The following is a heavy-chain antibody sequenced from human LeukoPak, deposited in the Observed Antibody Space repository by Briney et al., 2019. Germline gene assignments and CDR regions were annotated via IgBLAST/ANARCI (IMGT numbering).Heavy chain of an antibody. CDR1: GYTFTSYD. V-gene: IGHV1-8*03. CDR2: MNPNSGNT. CDR3: ARRPYGSGSPFDY. D-gene: IGHD3-10*01. J-gene: IGHJ4*02. Sequence: ASVKVSCKASGYTFTSYDINWVRQATGQGLEWMGWMNPNSGNTGYAQKFQGRVTITRNTSISTAYMELSSLRSEDTAVYCCARRPYGSGSPFDYWGQGTLVTVSS.